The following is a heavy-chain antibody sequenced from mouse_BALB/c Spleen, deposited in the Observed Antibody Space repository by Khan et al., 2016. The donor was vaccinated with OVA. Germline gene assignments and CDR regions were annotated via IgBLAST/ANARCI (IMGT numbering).Heavy chain of an antibody. J-gene: IGHJ4*01. V-gene: IGHV1S41*01. CDR3: ANENFFISTCYAEDY. CDR2: IAPGSGST. CDR1: GYTFTSYW. Sequence: DLVKPWPSVTLSCTASGYTFTSYWINWIKQRPGQGLQWIGRIAPGSGSTYYNALFKGKATLTVDTSSSQAYIQLSSLSSEDDAVVFCANENFFISTCYAEDYWGQGTSVTVSS. D-gene: IGHD1-2*01.